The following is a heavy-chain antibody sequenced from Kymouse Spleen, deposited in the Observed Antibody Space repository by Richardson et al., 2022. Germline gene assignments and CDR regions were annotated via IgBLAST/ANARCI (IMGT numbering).Heavy chain of an antibody. D-gene: IGHD3-10*01. J-gene: IGHJ6*02. CDR2: IWYDGSNK. Sequence: QVQLVESGGGVVQPGRSLRLSCAASGFTFSSYGMHWVRQAPGKGLEWVAVIWYDGSNKYYADSVKGRFTISRDNSKNTLYLQMNSLRAEDTAVYYCARDRAPITMVRGASYYYYYGMDVWGQGTTVTVSS. V-gene: IGHV3-33*01. CDR3: ARDRAPITMVRGASYYYYYGMDV. CDR1: GFTFSSYG.